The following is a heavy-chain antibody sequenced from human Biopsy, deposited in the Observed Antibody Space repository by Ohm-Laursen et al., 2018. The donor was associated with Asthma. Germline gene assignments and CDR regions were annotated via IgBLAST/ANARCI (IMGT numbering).Heavy chain of an antibody. CDR3: ARGTIVAGIDY. Sequence: ETLSLTWFVSGGSVSSDKYYWSWIRQPPGKGLEWIAYIFYSGATNYNPALKSRVAQSIDTSKSQFSLRLNSLSAADTAVYYCARGTIVAGIDYWGRGTLVTVSS. CDR1: GGSVSSDKYY. V-gene: IGHV4-61*01. D-gene: IGHD5-12*01. CDR2: IFYSGAT. J-gene: IGHJ4*02.